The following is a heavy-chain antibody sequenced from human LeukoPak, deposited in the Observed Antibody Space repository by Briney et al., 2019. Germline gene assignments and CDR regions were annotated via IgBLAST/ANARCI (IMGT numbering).Heavy chain of an antibody. D-gene: IGHD3-10*01. CDR1: GYTFTGYY. CDR3: ARGPRGYGSGSFTDY. V-gene: IGHV1-2*02. J-gene: IGHJ4*02. CDR2: INPNSGGT. Sequence: ASVTVSCTASGYTFTGYYMHWVRQAPGQGPEWMGWINPNSGGTNYAQKFQGRVTMTRDTSISTAYMELSRLRSDDTAVYYCARGPRGYGSGSFTDYWGQGTLVTVSS.